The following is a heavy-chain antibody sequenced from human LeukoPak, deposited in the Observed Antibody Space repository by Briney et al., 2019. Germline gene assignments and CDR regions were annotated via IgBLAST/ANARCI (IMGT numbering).Heavy chain of an antibody. V-gene: IGHV5-51*01. CDR1: GYNFSNYW. D-gene: IGHD2-21*02. CDR2: IYPGDYET. J-gene: IGHJ4*02. CDR3: AIPPGYCGNDCSFDH. Sequence: GESLKISCEGCGYNFSNYWIGWVRQMPGKGLEWMGIIYPGDYETRYSPSFQGLVTISVDKSISTAYLQWCSLKASDTAMYYCAIPPGYCGNDCSFDHWDQGTLVTVSS.